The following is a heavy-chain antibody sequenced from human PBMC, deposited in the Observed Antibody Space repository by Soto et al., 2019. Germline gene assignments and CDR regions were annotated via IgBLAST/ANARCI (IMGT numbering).Heavy chain of an antibody. Sequence: QVQLVESGGGLVKPGGSLRLSCAASGFTFSGYNMSWIRQAPGKGLEWVSYITSSGSNTFDADSVKGRFTISRDNTMNILFPQMNSLIDEDTAVYDDAARSTFASGGQCDHWGQGTLVTVSS. J-gene: IGHJ4*02. V-gene: IGHV3-11*01. CDR2: ITSSGSNT. CDR3: AARSTFASGGQCDH. D-gene: IGHD6-19*01. CDR1: GFTFSGYN.